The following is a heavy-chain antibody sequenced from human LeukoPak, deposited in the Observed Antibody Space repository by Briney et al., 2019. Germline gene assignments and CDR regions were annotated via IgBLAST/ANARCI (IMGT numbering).Heavy chain of an antibody. J-gene: IGHJ4*02. V-gene: IGHV4-59*12. D-gene: IGHD6-19*01. CDR3: ARDFAVAGLTHDY. CDR2: IYYSGST. CDR1: GGSISSYY. Sequence: PSETLSLTCTVSGGSISSYYWSWIRQPPGKGLEWIGYIYYSGSTNYNPSLKSRVTISVDTSKNQFSLKLSSVTAADTAVYYCARDFAVAGLTHDYWGQGTLVTISS.